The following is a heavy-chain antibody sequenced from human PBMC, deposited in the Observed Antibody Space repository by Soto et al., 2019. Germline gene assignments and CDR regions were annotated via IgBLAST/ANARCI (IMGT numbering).Heavy chain of an antibody. J-gene: IGHJ6*02. V-gene: IGHV4-59*01. CDR3: ASIGGPYYYYGMDV. CDR2: IYYSGST. D-gene: IGHD1-26*01. CDR1: GGSISSYY. Sequence: PSETLSLTCTVSGGSISSYYWSWIRQPPGKGLEWIGYIYYSGSTNYNPSLKSRVTISVDTSKNQFSLKLSSVTAADTAVYYCASIGGPYYYYGMDVWGQGTTVTVSS.